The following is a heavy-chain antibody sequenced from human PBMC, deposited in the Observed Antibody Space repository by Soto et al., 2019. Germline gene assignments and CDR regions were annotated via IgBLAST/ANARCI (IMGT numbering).Heavy chain of an antibody. CDR2: IYSDGST. J-gene: IGHJ4*02. Sequence: EVQLVESGGGLVQPGGSLRLSCAASGFTVSSNYMSWVRQAPGKGLEWVSVIYSDGSTYYADSVKGRITISRHISKNTLFLQINSLRAEDTAVDYCARGMGRGVSAFGDWGQGALVTVSS. CDR3: ARGMGRGVSAFGD. D-gene: IGHD3-10*01. V-gene: IGHV3-53*04. CDR1: GFTVSSNY.